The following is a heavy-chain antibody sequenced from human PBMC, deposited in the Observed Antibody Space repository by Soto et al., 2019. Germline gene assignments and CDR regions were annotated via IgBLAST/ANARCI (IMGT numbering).Heavy chain of an antibody. J-gene: IGHJ6*02. CDR3: ARAGYSYGSRSYYGMDV. D-gene: IGHD5-18*01. Sequence: PGGSLRLSCAASGFTCSSYGMHWVRHAPGKGLEWVAVIWYDGSNKYYADSVKGRFTISRDNSKNTLYLQMNSLRAEDTAVYYCARAGYSYGSRSYYGMDVWGQGTTVTVSS. CDR2: IWYDGSNK. V-gene: IGHV3-33*01. CDR1: GFTCSSYG.